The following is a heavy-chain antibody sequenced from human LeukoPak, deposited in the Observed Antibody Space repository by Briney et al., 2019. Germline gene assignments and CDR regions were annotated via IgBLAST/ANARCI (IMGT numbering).Heavy chain of an antibody. D-gene: IGHD6-19*01. V-gene: IGHV6-1*01. Sequence: SQTLSLTCAISGDSVSSSSAAWSWIRQSPSRGLEWLTRTYYRSKWFNAYAVSVKSRITINPDTSKNQFSLQLNSVTPEDTAVYYCVREYSSTFDIWGQGTMVTVSS. J-gene: IGHJ3*02. CDR3: VREYSSTFDI. CDR2: TYYRSKWFN. CDR1: GDSVSSSSAA.